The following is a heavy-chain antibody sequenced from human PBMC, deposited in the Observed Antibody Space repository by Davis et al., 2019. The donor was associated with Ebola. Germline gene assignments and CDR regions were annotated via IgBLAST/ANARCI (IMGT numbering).Heavy chain of an antibody. CDR3: ARDRGGVDTAMVGDWYFDL. CDR1: GGSISSYY. D-gene: IGHD5-18*01. Sequence: SETLSLTCTVSGGSISSYYWSCIRQPPGKGLEWLGYIYYSGSTNYNPSLKSRVTISVDTSKNQFSLKLSSVTAADTAVYYCARDRGGVDTAMVGDWYFDLWGRGTLVTVSS. V-gene: IGHV4-59*01. J-gene: IGHJ2*01. CDR2: IYYSGST.